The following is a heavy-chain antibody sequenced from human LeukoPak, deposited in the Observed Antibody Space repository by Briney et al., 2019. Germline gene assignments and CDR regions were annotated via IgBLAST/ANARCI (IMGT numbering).Heavy chain of an antibody. V-gene: IGHV3-53*01. CDR2: IYSGGST. CDR1: GFTVSSNY. J-gene: IGHJ3*02. CDR3: ARDTYYYDSSGYLEVGSDAFDI. D-gene: IGHD3-22*01. Sequence: GGSLRLSCAASGFTVSSNYRSWVRQAPGKGLEWVSVIYSGGSTYYADSVKGRFTISSDNSKNTLYLQMNSLRAEDTAVYYCARDTYYYDSSGYLEVGSDAFDIWGQGTMVTVSS.